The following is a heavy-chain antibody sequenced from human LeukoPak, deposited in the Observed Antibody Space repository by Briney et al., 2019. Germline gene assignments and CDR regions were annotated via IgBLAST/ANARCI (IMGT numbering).Heavy chain of an antibody. CDR3: ARDKNYRFDY. Sequence: EASVKVSCKASGYTFTDNGISWVRQAPGEGLEWMGWINANSGKTNYAQRFQGRVTMTRETSSSTVYMELRSLRSDDTAVYFCARDKNYRFDYWGQGTLVSVTS. CDR2: INANSGKT. J-gene: IGHJ4*02. D-gene: IGHD3-16*02. CDR1: GYTFTDNG. V-gene: IGHV1-18*01.